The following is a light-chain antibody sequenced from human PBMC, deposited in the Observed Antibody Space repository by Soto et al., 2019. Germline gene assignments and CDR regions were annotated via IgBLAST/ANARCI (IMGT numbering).Light chain of an antibody. CDR2: EVS. Sequence: QSALTQPPSASGSPGQSVTISCSGTSSDVGGNNYVSWYQQHPGKPPNLMIYEVSKRPSGVPDRFSGSKSGNTASLTVSGLQAEDEADYYCSSYAGSNNVVFGGGTKLTVL. V-gene: IGLV2-8*01. CDR3: SSYAGSNNVV. CDR1: SSDVGGNNY. J-gene: IGLJ2*01.